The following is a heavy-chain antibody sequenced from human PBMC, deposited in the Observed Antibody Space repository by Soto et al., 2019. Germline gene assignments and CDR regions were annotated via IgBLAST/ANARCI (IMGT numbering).Heavy chain of an antibody. CDR2: IWYDGSNK. V-gene: IGHV3-33*01. Sequence: GGSLRLSCAASGFTFSSYGMHWVRQAPGKGLEWVAVIWYDGSNKYYADSVKGRFTISRDNSKNTLYLQMNSLRAEDTAVYYCARASLMNYYDSSGYYDYFDYWGQGTLVTVSS. D-gene: IGHD3-22*01. J-gene: IGHJ4*02. CDR3: ARASLMNYYDSSGYYDYFDY. CDR1: GFTFSSYG.